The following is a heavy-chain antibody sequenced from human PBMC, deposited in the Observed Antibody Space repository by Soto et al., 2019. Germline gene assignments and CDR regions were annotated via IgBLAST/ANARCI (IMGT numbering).Heavy chain of an antibody. D-gene: IGHD3-3*01. J-gene: IGHJ6*03. CDR1: GGSISSYY. V-gene: IGHV4-59*01. Sequence: PSETLSLTCTVSGGSISSYYWSWIRQPPGKGLEWIGYIYYSGSTNYNPSLKSRVTISVDTSKNQFSLKLSSVTAADTAVYYCGRGTPPKRTIFGVVIIHYYMDVWGKGTTVTVSS. CDR3: GRGTPPKRTIFGVVIIHYYMDV. CDR2: IYYSGST.